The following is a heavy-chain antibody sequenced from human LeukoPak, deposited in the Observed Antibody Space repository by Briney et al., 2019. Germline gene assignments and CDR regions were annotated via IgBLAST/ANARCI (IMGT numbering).Heavy chain of an antibody. V-gene: IGHV3-23*01. CDR3: AREALAVAGTDY. Sequence: GGSLRLSCAASGFIFSSYSMSWVRQAPGKGLEWVSVITGSGGNTYYADSVKGRFTISKDNSKNTVYLQMDSLRAEDTAVYYCAREALAVAGTDYWGQGTLVTVSA. CDR1: GFIFSSYS. J-gene: IGHJ4*02. D-gene: IGHD6-19*01. CDR2: ITGSGGNT.